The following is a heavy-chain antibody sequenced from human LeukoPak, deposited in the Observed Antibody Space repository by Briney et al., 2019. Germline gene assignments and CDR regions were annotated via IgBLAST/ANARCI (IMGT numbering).Heavy chain of an antibody. CDR3: VRRWQDTSGSWFDP. CDR2: IRSKANSYAT. CDR1: GLTFSGSA. D-gene: IGHD6-19*01. Sequence: GGSLRLSCAASGLTFSGSAMHWVRQASGKGLESVGRIRSKANSYATAYAASVKGRFTISRDDSKNTAYLQMNSLKTEDTAMYYCVRRWQDTSGSWFDPWGQGTLVTVSS. J-gene: IGHJ5*02. V-gene: IGHV3-73*01.